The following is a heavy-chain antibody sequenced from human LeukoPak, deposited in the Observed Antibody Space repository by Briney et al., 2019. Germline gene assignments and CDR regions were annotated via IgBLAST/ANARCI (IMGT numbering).Heavy chain of an antibody. J-gene: IGHJ3*02. CDR3: THYTVPDSSGYYLSPWDAFDI. Sequence: SGPTLVNLTQPLRLPCSFSVVSLSTSGVGVGWIRQPPGKALEWLALIYPDDDKRYSPSLKSRLTLSPDTSNNQVVLTMTNMHPVDTATYYCTHYTVPDSSGYYLSPWDAFDIWGQGTMVTVSS. V-gene: IGHV2-5*02. CDR1: VVSLSTSGVG. CDR2: IYPDDDK. D-gene: IGHD3-22*01.